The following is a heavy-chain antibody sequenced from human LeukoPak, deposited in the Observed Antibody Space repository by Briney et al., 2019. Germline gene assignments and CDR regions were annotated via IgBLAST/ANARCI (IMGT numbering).Heavy chain of an antibody. Sequence: PSETLSLTCTVSGYSISSGYYWGWIRQPPGKGLEWIGSIYYSGSTYYNPSLKSRVTISVGTSKNQFSLKLSSVTAADTAVYYCARGPTGYEGYWGQGTLVTVSS. D-gene: IGHD3-9*01. J-gene: IGHJ4*02. CDR3: ARGPTGYEGY. CDR2: IYYSGST. V-gene: IGHV4-38-2*02. CDR1: GYSISSGYY.